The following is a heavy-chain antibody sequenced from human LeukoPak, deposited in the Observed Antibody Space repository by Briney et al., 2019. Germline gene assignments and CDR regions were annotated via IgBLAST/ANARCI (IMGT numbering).Heavy chain of an antibody. CDR3: ARGRYCSSTSCYISGQYYFDY. D-gene: IGHD2-2*02. J-gene: IGHJ4*02. CDR1: GGSFSGYY. Sequence: SETLSLTCAVYGGSFSGYYWSWIRQPPGKGLEWIGEINHSGSTNYNPSLKSRVTISVDTSKNQFSLKLGSVTAADTAVYYCARGRYCSSTSCYISGQYYFDYWGQGTLVTVSS. V-gene: IGHV4-34*01. CDR2: INHSGST.